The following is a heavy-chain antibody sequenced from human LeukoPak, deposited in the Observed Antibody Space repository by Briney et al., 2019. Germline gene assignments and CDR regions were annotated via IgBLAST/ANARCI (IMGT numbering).Heavy chain of an antibody. CDR1: GYTFNGYY. CDR3: TRARGSYPLFDY. Sequence: ASVKVSCKASGYTFNGYYMFWVRQAPGQGLEWMGWINPNSGGTNYAQKFQGRVTLTRDTSISTAFMEVSRLISDDTAVYYCTRARGSYPLFDYWGQGTLVTVSS. V-gene: IGHV1-2*02. CDR2: INPNSGGT. J-gene: IGHJ4*02. D-gene: IGHD1-26*01.